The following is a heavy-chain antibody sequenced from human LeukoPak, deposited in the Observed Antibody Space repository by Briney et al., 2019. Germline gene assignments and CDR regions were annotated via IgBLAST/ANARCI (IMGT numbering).Heavy chain of an antibody. D-gene: IGHD2-2*01. CDR1: GYTFTSYG. CDR2: ISADNGNT. J-gene: IGHJ6*02. CDR3: ARVLVVVPPTTDIGHYYRMDV. Sequence: GASVKVSCKASGYTFTSYGISWVRQAPGQGLEWMGWISADNGNTNYAQKLQGRVTMTTDTSTSTAYMELRSLRSDDTAVYYCARVLVVVPPTTDIGHYYRMDVWPQGTTVTVSS. V-gene: IGHV1-18*01.